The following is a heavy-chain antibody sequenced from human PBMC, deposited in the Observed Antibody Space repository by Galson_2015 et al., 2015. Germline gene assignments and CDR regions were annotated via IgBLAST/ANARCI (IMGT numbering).Heavy chain of an antibody. CDR1: GGSFSGYY. CDR3: ASQNWAYSGYD. J-gene: IGHJ4*02. V-gene: IGHV4-34*01. D-gene: IGHD5-12*01. Sequence: TLSLTCAVYGGSFSGYYWSWIRQPPGKGLEWIGEINHSGSTNYSPSLKSRVTISVDTSKNQFSLKLSSVTAADTAIYYCASQNWAYSGYDWGQGTLVTVSS. CDR2: INHSGST.